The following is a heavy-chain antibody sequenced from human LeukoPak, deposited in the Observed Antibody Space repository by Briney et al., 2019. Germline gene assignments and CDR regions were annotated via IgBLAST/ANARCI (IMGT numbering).Heavy chain of an antibody. CDR2: IYYSGST. Sequence: PSETLSLTCTVSGGSISSSSYYWSWIRQPPGKGLEWIGYIYYSGSTNYNPSLKSRVTISVDTSKNQFSLKLSSVTAADTAVYYCARWSSGYYYGKNFDYWGQGTLVTVSS. J-gene: IGHJ4*02. V-gene: IGHV4-61*05. CDR3: ARWSSGYYYGKNFDY. D-gene: IGHD3-22*01. CDR1: GGSISSSSYY.